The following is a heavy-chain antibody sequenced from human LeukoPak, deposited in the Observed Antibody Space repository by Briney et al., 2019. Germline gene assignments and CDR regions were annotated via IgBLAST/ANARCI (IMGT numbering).Heavy chain of an antibody. J-gene: IGHJ4*01. CDR1: GGSFSGYY. V-gene: IGHV4-34*01. D-gene: IGHD3-10*01. CDR3: ARELMVRGVKSAD. Sequence: SETLSLTCAVYGGSFSGYYWSWIRQPPGKGLEWIGETNHSGSTNYNPSLKSRVTISVDTSKNQFSLKLSSVTAADTAVYYCARELMVRGVKSADWGHGTLVTVSS. CDR2: TNHSGST.